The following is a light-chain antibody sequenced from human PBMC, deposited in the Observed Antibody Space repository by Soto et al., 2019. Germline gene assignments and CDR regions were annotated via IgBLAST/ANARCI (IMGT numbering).Light chain of an antibody. J-gene: IGKJ2*01. V-gene: IGKV3-11*01. CDR1: QSVSSY. Sequence: EIVLTQSPATLSLSPGERATLSCRASQSVSSYLAWYQQKPGQAPRLLIDDASNRATGIPARFSGSGSGTDFTLTISSLEPEHFAVYYCQQRSNWPRYTFGQGTKLEIK. CDR2: DAS. CDR3: QQRSNWPRYT.